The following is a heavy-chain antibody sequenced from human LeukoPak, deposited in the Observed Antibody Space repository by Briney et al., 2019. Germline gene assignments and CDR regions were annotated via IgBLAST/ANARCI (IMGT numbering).Heavy chain of an antibody. D-gene: IGHD2-2*01. CDR1: GFTFSSYA. CDR2: INHSGST. V-gene: IGHV4-34*01. Sequence: GSLRLSCAASGFTFSSYAMSWIRQPPGKGLEWIGEINHSGSTNYNPSLKSRVTISVDTSKNQFSLKLSSVTAADTAVYYCARGLKGVVPAAMRSTDVWGQETTVTVSS. J-gene: IGHJ6*02. CDR3: ARGLKGVVPAAMRSTDV.